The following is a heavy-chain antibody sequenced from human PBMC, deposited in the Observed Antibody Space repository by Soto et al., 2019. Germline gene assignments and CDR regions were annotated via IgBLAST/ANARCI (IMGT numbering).Heavy chain of an antibody. CDR3: ARVRREYDNSGPVDY. D-gene: IGHD3-22*01. CDR1: GGSISSYY. V-gene: IGHV4-59*12. CDR2: IYYGGST. Sequence: PSETLSLTCTVSGGSISSYYWGWIRQPPGKGLEWIGYIYYGGSTYYNPSLQSRVTMSVDRSRNQFSLKLNSVTAADTAVYYCARVRREYDNSGPVDYWGQGTLVTSPQ. J-gene: IGHJ4*02.